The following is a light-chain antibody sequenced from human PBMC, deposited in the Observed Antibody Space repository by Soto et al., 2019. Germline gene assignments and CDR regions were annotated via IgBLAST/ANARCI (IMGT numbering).Light chain of an antibody. J-gene: IGLJ2*01. CDR1: SSDVGGFNY. CDR2: DVS. Sequence: QSALTQPASVSGSPGQSITISCTGTSSDVGGFNYVSWYQQHPGKVPKLRFYDVSNRPSGVSNRFPGPKSGNTASRTISGLQAEDEADYYCSSYTSSSTLVVFGGGTKLTVL. V-gene: IGLV2-14*01. CDR3: SSYTSSSTLVV.